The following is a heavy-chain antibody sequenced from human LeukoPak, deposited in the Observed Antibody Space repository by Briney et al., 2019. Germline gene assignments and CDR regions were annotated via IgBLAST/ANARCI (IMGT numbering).Heavy chain of an antibody. CDR3: ARRRAEGDAAHDCSSGSCYYNYYYYMDV. V-gene: IGHV4-59*01. CDR2: IYYSGST. J-gene: IGHJ6*03. CDR1: GGSISSYY. D-gene: IGHD2-15*01. Sequence: PSETLSLTCTVSGGSISSYYWSWIRQPPGKGLEWIGYIYYSGSTNYNPSLKSRVTISVDTSKNQFSLKLSSVTAADTAVYYCARRRAEGDAAHDCSSGSCYYNYYYYMDVWGKGTTVTVSS.